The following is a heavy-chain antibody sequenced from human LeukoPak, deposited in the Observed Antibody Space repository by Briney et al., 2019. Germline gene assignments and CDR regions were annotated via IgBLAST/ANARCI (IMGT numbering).Heavy chain of an antibody. Sequence: LSLTCAVYGGSSSGYYWSWIRQAPGKGLEWVSYISSSGSPIYYADSVKGRFTISRDNAKNSLFLQMNSLRAEDTAVYYCARGSFLITFGGFIGWGQGTLVTVSS. D-gene: IGHD3-16*02. J-gene: IGHJ4*02. V-gene: IGHV3-11*04. CDR3: ARGSFLITFGGFIG. CDR2: ISSSGSPI. CDR1: GGSSSGYY.